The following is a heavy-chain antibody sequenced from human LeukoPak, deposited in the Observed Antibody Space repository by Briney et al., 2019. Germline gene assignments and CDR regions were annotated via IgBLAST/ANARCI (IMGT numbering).Heavy chain of an antibody. Sequence: GGSLRLSCAASGFTVSSNYVSWVRQAPGKGLEWVSVIYSGGSTYYADSVKGRFTISRDNSKNTLYLQMNSLRAEDTAVYYCARGYYYGMIDYWGQGTLVTVSS. CDR3: ARGYYYGMIDY. J-gene: IGHJ4*02. D-gene: IGHD3-10*01. V-gene: IGHV3-66*01. CDR2: IYSGGST. CDR1: GFTVSSNY.